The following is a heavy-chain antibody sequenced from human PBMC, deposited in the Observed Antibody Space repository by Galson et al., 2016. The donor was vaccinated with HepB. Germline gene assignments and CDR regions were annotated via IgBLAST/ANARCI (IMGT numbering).Heavy chain of an antibody. CDR2: MNPNSGNT. CDR1: GYTFTSYE. D-gene: IGHD1-26*01. Sequence: SVKVSCKASGYTFTSYEINWVRQATGQGLEWMGWMNPNSGNTAYAQKFQGRVTMTRNTSISTAYMELSSLRSEDTAVYYCARRQSGWDLLVWWFDPWGQGTLVTVSS. J-gene: IGHJ5*02. V-gene: IGHV1-8*01. CDR3: ARRQSGWDLLVWWFDP.